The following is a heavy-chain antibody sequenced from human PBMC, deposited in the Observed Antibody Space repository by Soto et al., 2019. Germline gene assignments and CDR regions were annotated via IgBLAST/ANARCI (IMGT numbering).Heavy chain of an antibody. CDR1: GITLNSYA. D-gene: IGHD1-26*01. Sequence: GGSLRLSCAASGITLNSYAMSWVRQAPGKGPEWVSGISASGGSTSYADSVKGRFTISRDNSKNTLYLQMNSLRADDTAVYHCAKGQNSGTYRFYFDYWGQGALVTVSS. CDR2: ISASGGST. V-gene: IGHV3-23*01. CDR3: AKGQNSGTYRFYFDY. J-gene: IGHJ4*02.